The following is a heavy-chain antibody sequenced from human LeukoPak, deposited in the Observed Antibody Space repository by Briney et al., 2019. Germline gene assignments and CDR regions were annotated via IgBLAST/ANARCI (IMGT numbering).Heavy chain of an antibody. D-gene: IGHD2-2*01. J-gene: IGHJ2*01. CDR2: IYTSGST. CDR3: ARSVVPAAYWYFDL. V-gene: IGHV4-61*02. CDR1: GGSISSGSYY. Sequence: SETLSLTCTVSGGSISSGSYYWSWIRQPAGKGLEWIGRIYTSGSTNYNPSLKSRVTISVDTSKNQFSLKLSSVTAADTAVYYCARSVVPAAYWYFDLWGRGTLVTVSS.